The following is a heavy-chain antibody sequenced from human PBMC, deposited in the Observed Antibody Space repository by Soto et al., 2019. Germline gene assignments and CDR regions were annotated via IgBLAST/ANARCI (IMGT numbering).Heavy chain of an antibody. CDR2: ISGSGGST. V-gene: IGHV3-23*01. J-gene: IGHJ4*02. CDR3: AKDRWRIQLLAFDY. Sequence: GGSLRLSYAASGFTFSSYAMSWVRQAPGKGLEWVSAISGSGGSTYYADSVKGRFTISRDHSKNTLYLQMNSLRAEDTAVYYCAKDRWRIQLLAFDYWGQGTLVTVSS. CDR1: GFTFSSYA. D-gene: IGHD5-18*01.